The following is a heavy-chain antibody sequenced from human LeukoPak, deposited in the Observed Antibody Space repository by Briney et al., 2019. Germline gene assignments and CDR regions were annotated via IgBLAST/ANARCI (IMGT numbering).Heavy chain of an antibody. Sequence: PGGSLRLSCAASGXSFSNYVMYWVRQAPRKGREWVAVISYDGNNKYYADSVKGRFTISRDNSKNTLYLQMSSLRGEDTAVYYCAKGLQVAEPPDYWGQGILVTVSS. V-gene: IGHV3-30*18. CDR3: AKGLQVAEPPDY. J-gene: IGHJ4*02. D-gene: IGHD2-15*01. CDR1: GXSFSNYV. CDR2: ISYDGNNK.